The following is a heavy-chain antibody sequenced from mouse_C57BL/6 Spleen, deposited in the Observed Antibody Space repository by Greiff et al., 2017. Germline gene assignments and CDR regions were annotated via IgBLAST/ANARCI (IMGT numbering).Heavy chain of an antibody. CDR1: GYTFTSYW. CDR2: INPSNGGT. CDR3: ARERDYDGYYYFDY. Sequence: QVHVKQPGTELVKPGASVKLSCKASGYTFTSYWMHWVKQRPGQGLEWIGNINPSNGGTNYNEKFKSKATLTVDKSSSTAYMQLSSLTSEDSAVYYCARERDYDGYYYFDYWGQGTTLTVSS. J-gene: IGHJ2*01. V-gene: IGHV1-53*01. D-gene: IGHD2-3*01.